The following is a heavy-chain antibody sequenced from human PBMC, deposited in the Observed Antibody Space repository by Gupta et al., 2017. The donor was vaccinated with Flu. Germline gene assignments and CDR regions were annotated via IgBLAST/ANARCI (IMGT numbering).Heavy chain of an antibody. CDR3: AREGRITKHGSTDYYDMDV. Sequence: QVQFVQSGAEVKKPGASVKISCKASGGTLSGFGIHWVRQVPGQRLEWMGRVTAANGNTKYSQKFQGRVVITRDTSANTVFLSLSSLKSEDTAVYYCAREGRITKHGSTDYYDMDVWGQGTTVTVSS. J-gene: IGHJ6*02. V-gene: IGHV1-3*01. D-gene: IGHD3-3*01. CDR1: GGTLSGFG. CDR2: VTAANGNT.